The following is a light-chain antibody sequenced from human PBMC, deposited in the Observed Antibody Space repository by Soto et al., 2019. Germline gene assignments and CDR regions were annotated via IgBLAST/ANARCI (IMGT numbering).Light chain of an antibody. V-gene: IGLV2-14*03. CDR3: SSYTSSRTRL. J-gene: IGLJ1*01. Sequence: QSALTQPASVSGSPGQSITISCTGTSSDVGGYNYVSWYQQYPGKAPKVVIYDVDNRPSGVSHHFSGSKSGNTASLTISGLQAEDEADYYCSSYTSSRTRLFGTGTKLTVL. CDR2: DVD. CDR1: SSDVGGYNY.